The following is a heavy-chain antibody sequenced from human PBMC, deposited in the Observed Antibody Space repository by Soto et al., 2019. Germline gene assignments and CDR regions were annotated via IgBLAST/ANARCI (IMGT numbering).Heavy chain of an antibody. J-gene: IGHJ6*03. CDR2: IRSKANSYAT. V-gene: IGHV3-73*01. Sequence: EVQLVESGGGLVQPGGSLKLSCAASGFTFSGSAMHWVRKASGKGLEWVGRIRSKANSYATAYAASVKGRFTISRDDSKNTAYLQMNSLKTEDTAVYYCTTYSSGWAYYYCYMDVWGKGTTVTVSS. D-gene: IGHD6-19*01. CDR3: TTYSSGWAYYYCYMDV. CDR1: GFTFSGSA.